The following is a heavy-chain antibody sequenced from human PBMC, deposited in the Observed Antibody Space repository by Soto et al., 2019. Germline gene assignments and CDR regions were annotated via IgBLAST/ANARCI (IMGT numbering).Heavy chain of an antibody. CDR3: ARGSRGYSYGYGDY. V-gene: IGHV3-21*01. CDR2: ISSSSSYI. D-gene: IGHD5-18*01. Sequence: EVQLVESGGGLVKPGGSLRLSCAASGFTFSSYSMNWVRQAPGKGLEWVSSISSSSSYIYYADSVKGRFTISRDNAKNSLFLQMNSLRAEDTGVYYCARGSRGYSYGYGDYWGQGTLVTVSS. J-gene: IGHJ4*02. CDR1: GFTFSSYS.